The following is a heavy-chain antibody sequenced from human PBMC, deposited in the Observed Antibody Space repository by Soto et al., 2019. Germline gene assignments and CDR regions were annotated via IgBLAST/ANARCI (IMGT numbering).Heavy chain of an antibody. Sequence: ASVKVSCKASGYTFTSYYMHWVRQAPGQGLEWMGIINPSGGSTSHAQKFQGRVTMTRDTSTSTVYMELSSLRSEDTAVYYCARAPAYGDYGQDAFDIWGQGTMVTVSS. V-gene: IGHV1-46*01. J-gene: IGHJ3*02. CDR2: INPSGGST. CDR1: GYTFTSYY. CDR3: ARAPAYGDYGQDAFDI. D-gene: IGHD4-17*01.